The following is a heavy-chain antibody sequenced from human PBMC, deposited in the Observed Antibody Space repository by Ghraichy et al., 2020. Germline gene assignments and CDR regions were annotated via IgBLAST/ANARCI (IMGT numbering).Heavy chain of an antibody. CDR1: GGSISSGGYY. J-gene: IGHJ4*02. V-gene: IGHV4-31*03. CDR2: IYYSGST. Sequence: SETLSLTCTVSGGSISSGGYYWSWIRQHPGKGLEWIGYIYYSGSTYYNPSLKSRVTISVDTSKNQFSLKLSSVTAADTAVYYCARDGSAWSSSPGYYFDYWGQGTLVTVSS. D-gene: IGHD6-6*01. CDR3: ARDGSAWSSSPGYYFDY.